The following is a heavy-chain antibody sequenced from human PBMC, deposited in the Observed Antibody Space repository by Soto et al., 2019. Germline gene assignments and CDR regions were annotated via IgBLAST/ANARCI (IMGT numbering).Heavy chain of an antibody. CDR1: GGTFSTYA. Sequence: GASVKVSCKASGGTFSTYAINWVRQVPGQGLEWMGGIIPKSGTANYAQKFQGRVTFSADTSSTTVYMELSSLRSEDTAVYYCARDKTGHIVPYFGYWGQGSLVTVSS. D-gene: IGHD2-21*01. CDR3: ARDKTGHIVPYFGY. J-gene: IGHJ4*02. V-gene: IGHV1-69*06. CDR2: IIPKSGTA.